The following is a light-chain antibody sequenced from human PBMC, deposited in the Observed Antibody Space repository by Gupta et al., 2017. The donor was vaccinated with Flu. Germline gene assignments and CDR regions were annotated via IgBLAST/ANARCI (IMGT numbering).Light chain of an antibody. CDR3: QQYGSSPPKYT. CDR1: QSISSSY. CDR2: GAS. J-gene: IGKJ2*01. V-gene: IGKV3-20*01. Sequence: EVVLTPLQGTMSLTPGARATLSCRASQSISSSYLAWYQQKPGQAPRLLIYGASSRATGIPDRFSGSGSGTDFTLTISRLEPEDFAVYYCQQYGSSPPKYTFGQGTKLEIK.